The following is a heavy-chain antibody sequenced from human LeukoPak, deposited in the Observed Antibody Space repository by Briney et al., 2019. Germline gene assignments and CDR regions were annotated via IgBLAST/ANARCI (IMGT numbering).Heavy chain of an antibody. D-gene: IGHD3-10*01. CDR2: MNPNSGNT. V-gene: IGHV1-8*03. CDR3: ARGRKGIRGVIVRRPHYYYMDV. J-gene: IGHJ6*03. CDR1: GYTFTGYY. Sequence: ASVKVSCKASGYTFTGYYMHWVRQAPGQGLEWMGWMNPNSGNTGYAQKFQGRVTITRNTSISTAYMELSSLRSEDTAVYYCARGRKGIRGVIVRRPHYYYMDVWGKGTTVTVSS.